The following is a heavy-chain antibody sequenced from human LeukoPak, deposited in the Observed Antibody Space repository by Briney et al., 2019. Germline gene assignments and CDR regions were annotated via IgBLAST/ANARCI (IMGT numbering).Heavy chain of an antibody. V-gene: IGHV3-23*01. CDR3: AKDRSGSFNFDY. J-gene: IGHJ4*02. D-gene: IGHD1-26*01. CDR2: ISGYGGST. CDR1: GFTFSSYA. Sequence: GGSLRLSCAVSGFTFSSYAMSWVRQAPGKGLEWVSGISGYGGSTYYADSVKGRFTISRGNSKNTLFLQMNSLRAEDTAVYYCAKDRSGSFNFDYWGQGTLVTVSS.